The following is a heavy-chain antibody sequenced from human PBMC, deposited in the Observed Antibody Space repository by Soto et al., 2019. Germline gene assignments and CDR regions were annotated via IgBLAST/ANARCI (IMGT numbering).Heavy chain of an antibody. V-gene: IGHV4-59*01. J-gene: IGHJ3*02. D-gene: IGHD3-16*02. CDR2: IYYSGST. CDR1: GGSISSYY. CDR3: ARERYDYIWGSYRLGAFDI. Sequence: SETLSLTCTVSGGSISSYYWSWIRQPPGKGLEWIGYIYYSGSTNYNPSLKSRVTISVDTSKNQFSLKLSSVTAADTAVYYCARERYDYIWGSYRLGAFDIWGQGTMVTVSS.